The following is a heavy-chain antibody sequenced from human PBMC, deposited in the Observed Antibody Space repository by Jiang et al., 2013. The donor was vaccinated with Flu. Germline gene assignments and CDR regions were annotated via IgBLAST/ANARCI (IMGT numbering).Heavy chain of an antibody. D-gene: IGHD2-2*02. Sequence: SQTLSLTCAISGDSVSSNSVAWSWIRQSPSRGLEWLGRTYHRSTWFNNYAVFVKSRITINADTSKNQFSLHLNSVTSEDTAVYYCARNSFLQYTLYFDCWGQGTLVTVSS. CDR3: ARNSFLQYTLYFDC. J-gene: IGHJ4*02. V-gene: IGHV6-1*01. CDR2: TYHRSTWFN. CDR1: GDSVSSNSVA.